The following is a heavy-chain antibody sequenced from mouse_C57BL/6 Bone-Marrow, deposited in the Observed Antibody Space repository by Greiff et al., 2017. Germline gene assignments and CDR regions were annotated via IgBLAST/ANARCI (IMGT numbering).Heavy chain of an antibody. CDR1: GFTFSSYA. CDR3: AREDDYDEGLAY. J-gene: IGHJ3*01. CDR2: ISDGGSYT. D-gene: IGHD2-4*01. V-gene: IGHV5-4*01. Sequence: EVKVVESGGGLVKPGGSLKLSCAASGFTFSSYAMSWVRQTPEKRLEWVATISDGGSYTYYPDNVKGRFTISRDNAKNNLYLQMRHLKSEDTAMYYCAREDDYDEGLAYWGQGTLVTVSA.